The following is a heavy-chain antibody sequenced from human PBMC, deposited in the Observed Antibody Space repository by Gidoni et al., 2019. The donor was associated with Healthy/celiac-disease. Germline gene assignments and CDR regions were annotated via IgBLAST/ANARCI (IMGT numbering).Heavy chain of an antibody. CDR1: GYSFTSYW. CDR2: IDPSDSYT. V-gene: IGHV5-10-1*03. J-gene: IGHJ6*02. D-gene: IGHD2-2*01. CDR3: ARPSCSSTSCYGNYYYYGMDV. Sequence: EVLLVQSGAEGKKPGESLRISCKGSGYSFTSYWISWVRQMPGKGLEWMGRIDPSDSYTNYSPSFQGHVTISADKSISTAYLQWSSLKASDTAMYYCARPSCSSTSCYGNYYYYGMDVWGQGTTVTVSS.